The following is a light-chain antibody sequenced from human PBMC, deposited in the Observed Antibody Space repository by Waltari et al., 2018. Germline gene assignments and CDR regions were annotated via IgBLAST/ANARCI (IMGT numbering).Light chain of an antibody. J-gene: IGKJ1*01. CDR3: QKYEALPAT. CDR2: GAS. V-gene: IGKV3-20*01. Sequence: EMVLTQSPGTRSLSPGERATLPCRASQRVGRYLAWYQQKPGQAPSLLIYGASTRATGVPDRFSGSGSGTDFSLIISRLEPEDFAVYFCQKYEALPATFGQGTKVEIK. CDR1: QRVGRY.